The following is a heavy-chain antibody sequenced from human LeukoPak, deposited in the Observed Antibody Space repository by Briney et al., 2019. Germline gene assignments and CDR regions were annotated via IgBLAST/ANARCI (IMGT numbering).Heavy chain of an antibody. Sequence: GGSLRLSCAASGFTFSSYAMSWVRQAPGKGLEWVSAISGSGGSTYYADSVKGRFTISRDNSKNTLYLQMNSLRAEDTVVYYCAKSDAGFDWLLDYWGQGTLVTVSS. CDR2: ISGSGGST. J-gene: IGHJ4*02. CDR1: GFTFSSYA. D-gene: IGHD3-9*01. CDR3: AKSDAGFDWLLDY. V-gene: IGHV3-23*01.